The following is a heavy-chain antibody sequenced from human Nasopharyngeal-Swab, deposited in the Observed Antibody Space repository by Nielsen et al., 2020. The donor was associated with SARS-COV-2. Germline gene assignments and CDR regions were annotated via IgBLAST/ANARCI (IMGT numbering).Heavy chain of an antibody. Sequence: SGPTLVKPTQTLTLTCTFSGFSLSTSGVGVGWIRQPPGKALEWLALIYWDDDKRYSPSLKSRLTITKDTSKNQVVLTMTNMDPVDTATYYCAHMRDYGSGSYAFDIWGQGTMVTVSS. CDR2: IYWDDDK. CDR3: AHMRDYGSGSYAFDI. D-gene: IGHD3-10*01. J-gene: IGHJ3*02. CDR1: GFSLSTSGVG. V-gene: IGHV2-5*02.